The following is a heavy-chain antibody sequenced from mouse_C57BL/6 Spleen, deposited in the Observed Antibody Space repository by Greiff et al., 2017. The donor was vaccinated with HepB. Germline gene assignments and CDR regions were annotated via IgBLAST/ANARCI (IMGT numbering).Heavy chain of an antibody. V-gene: IGHV1-4*01. D-gene: IGHD1-1*01. Sequence: VKLQDSGAELARPGASVKMSCKASGYTFTSYTMHWVKQRPGQGLEWIGYINPSSGYTKYNQKFKDKATLTADKSSSTAYMQLSSLTSEDSAVYYCAREDYYGSSYFDYWGQGTTLTVSS. J-gene: IGHJ2*01. CDR1: GYTFTSYT. CDR2: INPSSGYT. CDR3: AREDYYGSSYFDY.